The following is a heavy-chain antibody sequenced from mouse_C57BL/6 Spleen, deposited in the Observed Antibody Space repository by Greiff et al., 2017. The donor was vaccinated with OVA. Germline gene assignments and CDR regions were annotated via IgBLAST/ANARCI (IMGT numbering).Heavy chain of an antibody. J-gene: IGHJ2*01. CDR2: IDPSDSYT. V-gene: IGHV1-59*01. D-gene: IGHD1-1*01. Sequence: QVQLQQPGAELVRPGTSVKLSCKASGYTFTSYWMHWVKQRPGQGLEWIGGIDPSDSYTNYNQKFKGKATLTVDTSSSTAYMQLSSLTSEDSAVYYCARRRDGSIPFDYWGQGTTLTVSS. CDR3: ARRRDGSIPFDY. CDR1: GYTFTSYW.